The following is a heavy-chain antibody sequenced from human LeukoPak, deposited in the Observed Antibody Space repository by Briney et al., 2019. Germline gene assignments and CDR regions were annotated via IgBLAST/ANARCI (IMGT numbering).Heavy chain of an antibody. D-gene: IGHD3-3*01. J-gene: IGHJ6*03. CDR1: GGSIRSYF. V-gene: IGHV4-4*09. CDR3: VKHGADVTTIPDYSYWYMAV. Sequence: PSETLSLSCTVSGGSIRSYFWSWTRHPPGEGLEWIAYTQISGSTDHNPSLKSRVTISLDTSKNQVSLKLKSVTGADTAVYYCVKHGADVTTIPDYSYWYMAVWGKGTTVTVS. CDR2: TQISGST.